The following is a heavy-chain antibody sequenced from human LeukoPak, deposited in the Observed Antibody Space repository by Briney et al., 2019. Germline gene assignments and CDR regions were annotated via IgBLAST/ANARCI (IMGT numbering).Heavy chain of an antibody. Sequence: ASVKVSCKASGYTFTGYYMHWVRQAPGQGLEWMGWINPNSGGTNYAQKFQGRVTMTRDTSISTAYMELSRLRSDDTAVYYCARVGDIVLVQSEYNWFDPWGQGTLVTVSS. J-gene: IGHJ5*02. D-gene: IGHD2-8*02. V-gene: IGHV1-2*02. CDR3: ARVGDIVLVQSEYNWFDP. CDR1: GYTFTGYY. CDR2: INPNSGGT.